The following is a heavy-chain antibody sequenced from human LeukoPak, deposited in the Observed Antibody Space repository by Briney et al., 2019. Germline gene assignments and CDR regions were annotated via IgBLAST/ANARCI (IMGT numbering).Heavy chain of an antibody. CDR2: ISYDGSKK. V-gene: IGHV3-30-3*01. CDR3: AFPWGSGWFYSDC. Sequence: PGGSLRLSCAASGFTFSRYAMHWVRQAPGKGLEWVAVISYDGSKKYYADSVKGRFTISRDNSKNSLYLQMNSLRTEDTAVYYCAFPWGSGWFYSDCWGQGTLVTVSS. CDR1: GFTFSRYA. J-gene: IGHJ4*01. D-gene: IGHD3-10*01.